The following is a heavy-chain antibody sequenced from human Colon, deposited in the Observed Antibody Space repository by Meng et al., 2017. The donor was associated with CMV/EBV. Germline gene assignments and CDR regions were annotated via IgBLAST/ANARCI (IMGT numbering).Heavy chain of an antibody. J-gene: IGHJ5*02. V-gene: IGHV3-30-3*01. CDR1: GFVFNHYA. D-gene: IGHD3/OR15-3a*01. CDR2: ISYDGSNA. Sequence: SCAASGFVFNHYALHWVRQAPGKGLEWVALISYDGSNAYYADSVKGRFTISRDDSKNMFFLQMNSLRPDDTAVYYCARERTGYYIAAWGQGTLVTVSS. CDR3: ARERTGYYIAA.